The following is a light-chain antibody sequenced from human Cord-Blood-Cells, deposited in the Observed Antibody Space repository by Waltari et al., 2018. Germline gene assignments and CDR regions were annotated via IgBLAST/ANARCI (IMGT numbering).Light chain of an antibody. Sequence: SYELTQPPSVSVSPGQTARITCSGDALPKQSAYWYQQKPGQAPVLVKYKDSERPSGIPERFSGSSSGTTVTLTSSGVQAEDEADYYCQSADSSGTYPVFGGGTKLTVL. CDR3: QSADSSGTYPV. CDR1: ALPKQS. V-gene: IGLV3-25*02. J-gene: IGLJ3*02. CDR2: KDS.